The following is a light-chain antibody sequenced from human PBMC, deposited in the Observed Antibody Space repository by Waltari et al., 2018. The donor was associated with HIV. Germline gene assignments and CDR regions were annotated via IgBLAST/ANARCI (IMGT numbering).Light chain of an antibody. CDR1: QSVSSSY. CDR2: GAS. J-gene: IGKJ2*03. V-gene: IGKV3-20*01. Sequence: EIVFTQSPGTLSLSPVERSTRPCRASQSVSSSYLAWYQQKPGQAPRLLIYGASSRATGIPDRFSGSGSGTDFTLTISRLEPEDFAVYYCQQYGSSPPYSFGQGTKLEIK. CDR3: QQYGSSPPYS.